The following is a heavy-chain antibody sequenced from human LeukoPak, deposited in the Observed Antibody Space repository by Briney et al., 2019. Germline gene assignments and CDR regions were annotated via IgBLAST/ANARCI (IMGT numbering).Heavy chain of an antibody. D-gene: IGHD3-10*01. CDR1: GFTVSSNY. Sequence: TGGSLRLSCAASGFTVSSNYMSWVRQAPGKGLEWVSVIYSGGSTYYADSVKGRFTISRDNAKNTLYLQMNSLRAEDTAVYYCAREGELLWFGESFPFDYWGQGTLVTVSS. CDR3: AREGELLWFGESFPFDY. CDR2: IYSGGST. J-gene: IGHJ4*02. V-gene: IGHV3-66*01.